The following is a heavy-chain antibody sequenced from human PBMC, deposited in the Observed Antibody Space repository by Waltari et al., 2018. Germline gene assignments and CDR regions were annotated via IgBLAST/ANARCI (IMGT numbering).Heavy chain of an antibody. CDR1: GGSISSGSYY. V-gene: IGHV4-61*09. J-gene: IGHJ3*02. Sequence: QVQLQESGPGLVKPSQTLSLTCTVSGGSISSGSYYWSWIRQPAGKGLEWIGYIYTSGSTNYNPSLKSRVTISVDTSKNQFSLKLSSVTAADTAVYYCAMLQYSSSPDAFDIWGQGTMVTVSS. CDR2: IYTSGST. D-gene: IGHD6-6*01. CDR3: AMLQYSSSPDAFDI.